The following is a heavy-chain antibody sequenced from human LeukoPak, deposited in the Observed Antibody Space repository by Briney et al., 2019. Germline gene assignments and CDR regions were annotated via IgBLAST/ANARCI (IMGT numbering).Heavy chain of an antibody. CDR1: GYTFTSYA. V-gene: IGHV7-4-1*02. J-gene: IGHJ5*02. CDR3: ARDQEQLEQTGFDP. Sequence: GASVKVSCKASGYTFTSYAMNWVRQAPGQGLEWMGWINTNTGNPTYAQGFTGRFVFSLDTSVSTAYLQISSLKAEDTAVYYCARDQEQLEQTGFDPWGQGTLVTVSS. D-gene: IGHD6-13*01. CDR2: INTNTGNP.